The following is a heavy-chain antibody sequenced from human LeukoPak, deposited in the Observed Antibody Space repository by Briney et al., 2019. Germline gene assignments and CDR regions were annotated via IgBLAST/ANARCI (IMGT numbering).Heavy chain of an antibody. D-gene: IGHD2-8*01. Sequence: TSETLSLTCTVSGGSISSSSYYWGWIRQPPGKGLEWIGSIYYSGSTYYNPSLKSRVTISVDTSKNQFSLKLSSVTAADTAVYYCASQYCTNGVCSDTDAFDIWGQGTMVTVSS. CDR3: ASQYCTNGVCSDTDAFDI. CDR1: GGSISSSSYY. V-gene: IGHV4-39*07. J-gene: IGHJ3*02. CDR2: IYYSGST.